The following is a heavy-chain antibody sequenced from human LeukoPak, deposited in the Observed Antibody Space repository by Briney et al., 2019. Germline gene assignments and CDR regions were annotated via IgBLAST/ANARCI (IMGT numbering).Heavy chain of an antibody. CDR1: GFTFSDYY. CDR2: IRNSGGTT. J-gene: IGHJ6*03. V-gene: IGHV3-11*04. D-gene: IGHD3-22*01. Sequence: PGGSLRLSCTASGFTFSDYYMTWIRQPPGKGLEWVSYIRNSGGTTSFADSVEGRFTISRDNAKNALYLQMNTLTVEDTAVYYCARVRYYHDDSGHSLPYYYYYMDVWGKGTTVTVS. CDR3: ARVRYYHDDSGHSLPYYYYYMDV.